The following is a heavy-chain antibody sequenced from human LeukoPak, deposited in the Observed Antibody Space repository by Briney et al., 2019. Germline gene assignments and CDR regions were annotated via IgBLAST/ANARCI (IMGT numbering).Heavy chain of an antibody. CDR1: GGSVSSSDNY. Sequence: SETLSLTCSVSGGSVSSSDNYWGWIRQPPGKTLEWIGSLSYSGSANYNPPLERRAAISLDMSKNQFSLSLSSVTAADTAVYYCARADYYDSSGYLYWYFDLWGRGPLVTVSS. V-gene: IGHV4-39*07. J-gene: IGHJ2*01. D-gene: IGHD3-22*01. CDR2: LSYSGSA. CDR3: ARADYYDSSGYLYWYFDL.